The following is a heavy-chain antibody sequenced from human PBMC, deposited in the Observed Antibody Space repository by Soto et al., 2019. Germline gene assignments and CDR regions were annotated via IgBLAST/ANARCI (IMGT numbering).Heavy chain of an antibody. CDR2: IDPSDSYT. D-gene: IGHD2-2*01. CDR3: ARPYCSSTSCSQGAFDI. CDR1: GYSFTSYW. J-gene: IGHJ3*02. Sequence: PGESLKIFCKGSGYSFTSYWISWVRQMPGKGLEWMGRIDPSDSYTNYSPSFQGHVTISADKSISTAYLQWSSLKASDTAMYYCARPYCSSTSCSQGAFDIWGQGTMVTVSS. V-gene: IGHV5-10-1*01.